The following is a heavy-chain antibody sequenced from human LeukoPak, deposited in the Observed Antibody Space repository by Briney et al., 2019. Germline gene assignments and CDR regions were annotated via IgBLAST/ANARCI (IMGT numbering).Heavy chain of an antibody. CDR3: VRYCGGDCYPAFDI. CDR2: IYHSGIT. V-gene: IGHV4-4*02. CDR1: GGSISSSNW. Sequence: PAGTLSLTCTVSGGSISSSNWWSWVRQAPGKGLEWIGEIYHSGITNCNPSLKSRVTISVDKSKNQFSLKLSSVTAADTAVYYCVRYCGGDCYPAFDIWGQGTIDTLPS. J-gene: IGHJ3*02. D-gene: IGHD2-21*02.